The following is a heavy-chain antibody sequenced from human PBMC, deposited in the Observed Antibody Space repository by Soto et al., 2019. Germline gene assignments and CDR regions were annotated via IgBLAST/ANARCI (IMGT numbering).Heavy chain of an antibody. CDR3: AKGHDGTGYFTPDYFDF. CDR1: GFTFSSYA. Sequence: GGSLRLSCAASGFTFSSYAMRWVRQAPGKGLEWVSTISGSGGNTYYADSVKGRFTISRDNSKNTLFLQMDSLRVEDTALYYCAKGHDGTGYFTPDYFDFWGQGTLVTVSS. V-gene: IGHV3-23*01. CDR2: ISGSGGNT. D-gene: IGHD3-22*01. J-gene: IGHJ4*02.